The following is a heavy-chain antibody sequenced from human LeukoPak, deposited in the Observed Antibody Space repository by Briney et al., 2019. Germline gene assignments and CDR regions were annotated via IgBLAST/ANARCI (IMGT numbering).Heavy chain of an antibody. CDR2: MYICGST. V-gene: IGHV4-4*07. Sequence: LTSSDFSATTTPNSQRRITQLHVRGPAWMERMYICGSTDYIPSLKSRVTMSVDTSKNQFSLKLSSVTAADTAVYYCAREYVLMVYASDYYYFCMDVWGHPTTV. D-gene: IGHD2-8*01. CDR3: AREYVLMVYASDYYYFCMDV. J-gene: IGHJ6*02. CDR1: SATTTPNS.